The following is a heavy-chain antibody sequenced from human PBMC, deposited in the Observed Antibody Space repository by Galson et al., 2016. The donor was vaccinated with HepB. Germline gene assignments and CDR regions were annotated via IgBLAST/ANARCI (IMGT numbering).Heavy chain of an antibody. D-gene: IGHD5-12*01. CDR1: GDSGITDIHN. Sequence: PLSLTCTVSGDSGITDIHNWNWIRQPAGKGLEWLGRVSSSGNTNYNPSLNSQVTMAMATSKNQFSLRLTSVTAADTAVYFCARSLSLLGANWYFDRWGPGTLVTVSS. CDR3: ARSLSLLGANWYFDR. J-gene: IGHJ2*01. V-gene: IGHV4-61*02. CDR2: VSSSGNT.